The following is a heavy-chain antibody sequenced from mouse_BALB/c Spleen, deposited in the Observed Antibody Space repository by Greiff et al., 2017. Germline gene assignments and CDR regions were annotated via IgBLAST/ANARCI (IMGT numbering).Heavy chain of an antibody. D-gene: IGHD2-1*01. Sequence: VKLMESAAELARPGASVKMSCKASGYTFTSYTMHWVKQRPGQGLEWIGYINPSSGYTEYNQKFKDKTTLTADKSSSTAYMQLSSLTSEDSAVYYCARHGTAYYYAMDYWGQGTSVTVSS. CDR3: ARHGTAYYYAMDY. CDR1: GYTFTSYT. J-gene: IGHJ4*01. V-gene: IGHV1-4*02. CDR2: INPSSGYT.